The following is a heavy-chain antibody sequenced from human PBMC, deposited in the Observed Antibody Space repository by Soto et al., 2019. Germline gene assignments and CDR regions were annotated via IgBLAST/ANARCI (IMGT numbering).Heavy chain of an antibody. CDR2: ISAYNGNT. V-gene: IGHV1-18*01. CDR3: AREALTGRTRSNNFDY. J-gene: IGHJ4*02. D-gene: IGHD1-20*01. CDR1: GYTFTSYG. Sequence: QVQLVQSGAEVKKPGASVKVSCKASGYTFTSYGISWVRQAPGQGLEWMGWISAYNGNTNYAQKLQGRVTMTTDTSTSTACMELRSLRSDDRAVYYCAREALTGRTRSNNFDYWGQGTLVTVSS.